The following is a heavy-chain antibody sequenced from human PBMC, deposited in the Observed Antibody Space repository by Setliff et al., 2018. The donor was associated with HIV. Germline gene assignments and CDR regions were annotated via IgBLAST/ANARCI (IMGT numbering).Heavy chain of an antibody. J-gene: IGHJ6*03. V-gene: IGHV4-34*01. CDR3: ARHPRHYNILTGYRYYYMDV. CDR1: GGSLSGYY. D-gene: IGHD3-9*01. Sequence: AWETLSLTCAAYGGSLSGYYWSWIRQTPGKGLEWIGEVHYSGRTAYNQSLQSRVAISVDMYRNQFSLKLTSVTAADTAVYYRARHPRHYNILTGYRYYYMDVWGKGTTVTVSS. CDR2: VHYSGRT.